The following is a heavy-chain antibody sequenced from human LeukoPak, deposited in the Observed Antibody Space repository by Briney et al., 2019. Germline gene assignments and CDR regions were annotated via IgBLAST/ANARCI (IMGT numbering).Heavy chain of an antibody. V-gene: IGHV3-30*02. J-gene: IGHJ6*03. CDR2: IRDDGSNK. CDR3: ARVRYGDYPPCYYYMDV. D-gene: IGHD4-17*01. CDR1: GFTFSSYG. Sequence: PGGSLRLSCAASGFTFSSYGMHWVRQAPGKGLEWVAFIRDDGSNKYYADSVKGRFTVSRDNSKNTLYLQMNSLRAEDTAVYYCARVRYGDYPPCYYYMDVWGKGTTVTISS.